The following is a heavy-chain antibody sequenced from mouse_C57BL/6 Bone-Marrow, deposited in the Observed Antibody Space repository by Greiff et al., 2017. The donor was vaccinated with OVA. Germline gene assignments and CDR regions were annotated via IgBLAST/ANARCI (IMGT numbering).Heavy chain of an antibody. Sequence: VQLQQSGAELARPGASVKLSCKASGYTFTSYGISWVKQRTGQGLEWIGEIYPRSGNTYYNEKFKGKATLTADKSSSTAYMELRSLTSEDSAVYFCARGAFYYDYRWYWYFDVWGTGTTVTVSS. CDR3: ARGAFYYDYRWYWYFDV. CDR1: GYTFTSYG. D-gene: IGHD2-4*01. V-gene: IGHV1-81*01. CDR2: IYPRSGNT. J-gene: IGHJ1*03.